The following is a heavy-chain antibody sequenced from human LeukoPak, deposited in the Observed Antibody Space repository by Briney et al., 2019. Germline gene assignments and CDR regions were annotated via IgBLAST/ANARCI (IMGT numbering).Heavy chain of an antibody. J-gene: IGHJ4*02. CDR3: AKDRQGSQSSGEDY. D-gene: IGHD7-27*01. CDR2: IRYDGSNK. CDR1: GFTFSNYA. Sequence: GGSLRLSCAASGFTFSNYAMHWVRQAPGQRLEWVAFIRYDGSNKYYADSVKGRFTISRDNSNNTLYLQMNSLRAEDTAVYYCAKDRQGSQSSGEDYWGQGTLVTVSS. V-gene: IGHV3-30*02.